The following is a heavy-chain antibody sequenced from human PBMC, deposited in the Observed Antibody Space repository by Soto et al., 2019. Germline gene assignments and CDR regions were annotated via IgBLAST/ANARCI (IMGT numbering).Heavy chain of an antibody. D-gene: IGHD5-12*01. J-gene: IGHJ4*02. CDR3: ARHGATMIRPAWAPDY. V-gene: IGHV4-39*01. Sequence: SETLSLTCTVSGGSISSSSYYWGWIRQPPGKGLEWIGSIYYSGSTYYNPSLKSRVTISVDTSKNQFSLKLSSVTAADTAVYYCARHGATMIRPAWAPDYWGQGTLVTVSS. CDR2: IYYSGST. CDR1: GGSISSSSYY.